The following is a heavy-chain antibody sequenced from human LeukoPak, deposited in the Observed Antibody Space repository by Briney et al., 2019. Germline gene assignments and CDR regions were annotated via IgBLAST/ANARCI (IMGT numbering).Heavy chain of an antibody. CDR2: KYYSGRT. Sequence: SVPLTLPCTLSVDSISSYYWLWIRQPTGKALEWIGHKYYSGRTIYNPSFKRRVTNLVDTSKNQSFPKLSSVTAADTAVYYCARDMDDSSGYLAFDIWGQGTMVTVSS. CDR3: ARDMDDSSGYLAFDI. CDR1: VDSISSYY. J-gene: IGHJ3*02. V-gene: IGHV4-59*01. D-gene: IGHD3-22*01.